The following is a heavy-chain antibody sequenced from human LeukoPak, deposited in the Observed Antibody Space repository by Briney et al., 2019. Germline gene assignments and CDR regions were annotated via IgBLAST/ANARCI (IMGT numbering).Heavy chain of an antibody. CDR2: IMPLFGTA. V-gene: IGHV1-69*05. CDR3: ARDVHGDYGTGWRDP. D-gene: IGHD4-17*01. J-gene: IGHJ5*02. CDR1: GGTFNNSA. Sequence: SVKVSCKTSGGTFNNSAISWVRQAPGQGLEWLGGIMPLFGTAGYAQKFQGRVTITKDESTRTVYLELTSLTSDDTAVYYCARDVHGDYGTGWRDPWGQGTLVSVSS.